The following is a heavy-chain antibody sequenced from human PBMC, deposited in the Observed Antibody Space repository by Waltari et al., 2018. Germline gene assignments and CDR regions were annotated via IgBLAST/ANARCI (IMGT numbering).Heavy chain of an antibody. Sequence: QVQLVQSGAEVKKPGASVKVSCKASGYTFTSYDINWARQATGQGLEWMGWMNPNSGNTGYAQKFQGRVTMTRNTSISTAYMELSSLRSEDTAVYYCARGLDYYDSSGLSIWGQGTLVTVSS. D-gene: IGHD3-22*01. CDR2: MNPNSGNT. CDR1: GYTFTSYD. CDR3: ARGLDYYDSSGLSI. J-gene: IGHJ4*02. V-gene: IGHV1-8*01.